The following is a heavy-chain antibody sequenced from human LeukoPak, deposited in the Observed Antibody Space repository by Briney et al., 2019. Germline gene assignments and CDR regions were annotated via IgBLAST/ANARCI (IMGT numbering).Heavy chain of an antibody. Sequence: GGSVSRSCAASGFTFSSYAMSWVRQAPGKGLEWVATISGGGVTTYYADSVKGRFTISSDNSKNTLYLQMNSLRAEDTAVYYCAKDYRYYLDYWAQGTLVTVSS. V-gene: IGHV3-23*01. CDR3: AKDYRYYLDY. CDR2: ISGGGVTT. J-gene: IGHJ4*02. CDR1: GFTFSSYA. D-gene: IGHD1-26*01.